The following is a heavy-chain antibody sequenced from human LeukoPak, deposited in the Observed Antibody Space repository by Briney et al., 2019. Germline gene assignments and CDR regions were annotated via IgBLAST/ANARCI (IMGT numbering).Heavy chain of an antibody. D-gene: IGHD3-16*01. V-gene: IGHV3-30*18. CDR2: ISYDGSNK. CDR1: GFTFSSYG. CDR3: AKDGLGGGNWFDP. Sequence: GGSLRLSCAASGFTFSSYGMHWVRQAPGKGLEWVAVISYDGSNKYYADSVKGRFTISRDNSKNTLYLQMNSLRAEDTAVYYCAKDGLGGGNWFDPWGQGTLVTVSS. J-gene: IGHJ5*02.